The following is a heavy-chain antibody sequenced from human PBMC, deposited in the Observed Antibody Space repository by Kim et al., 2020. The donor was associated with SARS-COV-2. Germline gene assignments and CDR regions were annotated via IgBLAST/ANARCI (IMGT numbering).Heavy chain of an antibody. CDR3: ARDVEHPLYNWNYIPKGYYYGMDV. CDR1: GYTFTGYY. V-gene: IGHV1-2*06. J-gene: IGHJ6*02. CDR2: INPNSGGT. Sequence: ASVKVSCKASGYTFTGYYMHLVRQAPGQGLEWMGRINPNSGGTNYAQKFQGRVTMTRDTSISTAYMELSRLRSDDTAVYYCARDVEHPLYNWNYIPKGYYYGMDVWGQGTTVTVSS. D-gene: IGHD1-7*01.